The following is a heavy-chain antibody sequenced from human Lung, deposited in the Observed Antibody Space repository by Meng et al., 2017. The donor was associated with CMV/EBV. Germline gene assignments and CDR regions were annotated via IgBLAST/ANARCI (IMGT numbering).Heavy chain of an antibody. CDR2: ISSSSSYI. Sequence: GESLKISCAASGFTFSDYYMNWVRQAPGKGLEWVSSISSSSSYIYYADSVKGRFTISRDNAKNSLYLQMNSLRAEDTAVYYCARDNSYGDEYYFDYWGQGXLVTVSS. D-gene: IGHD5-18*01. J-gene: IGHJ4*02. V-gene: IGHV3-21*01. CDR1: GFTFSDYY. CDR3: ARDNSYGDEYYFDY.